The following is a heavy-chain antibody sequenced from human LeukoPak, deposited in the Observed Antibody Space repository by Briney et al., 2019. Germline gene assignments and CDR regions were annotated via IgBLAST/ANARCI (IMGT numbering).Heavy chain of an antibody. V-gene: IGHV1-69*13. D-gene: IGHD4-23*01. CDR2: IIPIFGTA. J-gene: IGHJ4*02. CDR1: GGTFSSHT. CDR3: ARGWLAETMVVTPYNY. Sequence: SVKVSCKASGGTFSSHTINWVRQAPGQGLEWMGRIIPIFGTANYAQKFQGRVTITAVESTSTAYMEVSSLRSEDTAVYYCARGWLAETMVVTPYNYWGQGTLVTVSS.